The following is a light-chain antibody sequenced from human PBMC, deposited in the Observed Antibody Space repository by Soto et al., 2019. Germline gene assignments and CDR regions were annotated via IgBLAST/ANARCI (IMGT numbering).Light chain of an antibody. CDR3: CSYAGSYLVV. V-gene: IGLV2-11*01. CDR2: DVS. CDR1: SSDVGGYNY. J-gene: IGLJ2*01. Sequence: QSVLTQPRSVSGSPGQSVTLSCTGTSSDVGGYNYVSWYQQHPGKAPKLMICDVSKRPSGVPDRFSGSKSGNTASLTISGLQGEDEADYYCCSYAGSYLVVFGGGTKLTVL.